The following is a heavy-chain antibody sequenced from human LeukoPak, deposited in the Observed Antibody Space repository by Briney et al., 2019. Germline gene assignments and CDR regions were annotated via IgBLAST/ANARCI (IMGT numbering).Heavy chain of an antibody. CDR1: GGSFSGYY. J-gene: IGHJ5*02. CDR2: INHSGST. Sequence: SETLSLTCAVYGGSFSGYYWSWIRQPPGKGLEWIGEINHSGSTNYNPSLKSRVTISVDTSKNQFSLKLSSVTAADTAVYYCARVSPWGLNWFDPWGQGTLVTVSS. CDR3: ARVSPWGLNWFDP. V-gene: IGHV4-34*01. D-gene: IGHD1-26*01.